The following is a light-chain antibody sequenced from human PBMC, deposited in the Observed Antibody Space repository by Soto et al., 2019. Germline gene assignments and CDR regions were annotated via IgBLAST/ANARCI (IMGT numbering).Light chain of an antibody. V-gene: IGLV2-8*01. J-gene: IGLJ1*01. CDR1: SSDVGGYNY. CDR2: EVS. Sequence: QSVLTQPPSGSGFPGQSVTISCTGTSSDVGGYNYVSWYQQHPGKAPKLMIYEVSKRPSGVPDRFSGSKSGNTASLTVSGLQAEDEADYYCSSYAGSNNLNVFGTGTKVTVL. CDR3: SSYAGSNNLNV.